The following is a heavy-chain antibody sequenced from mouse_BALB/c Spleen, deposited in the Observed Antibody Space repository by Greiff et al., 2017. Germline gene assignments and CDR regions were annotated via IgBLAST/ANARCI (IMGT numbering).Heavy chain of an antibody. D-gene: IGHD1-1*01. J-gene: IGHJ1*01. Sequence: EVKLQESGPSLVKPSQTLSLTCSVTGDSITSGYWNWIRKFPGNKLEYMGYISYSGSTYYNPSLKSRISITRDTSKNQYYLQLNSVTTEDTATYYCARYGSSRGYFDVWGAGTTVTVSS. CDR1: GDSITSGY. CDR3: ARYGSSRGYFDV. CDR2: ISYSGST. V-gene: IGHV3-8*02.